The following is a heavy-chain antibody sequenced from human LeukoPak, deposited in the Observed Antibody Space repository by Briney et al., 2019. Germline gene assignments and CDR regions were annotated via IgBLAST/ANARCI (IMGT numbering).Heavy chain of an antibody. Sequence: PSETLSLTCTVSGYSISSGYYWGWIRQPPGKGLEWIGNIYHSGSTYYNPSLKSRVTISVDTSKNQFSLKLSSVTAADTAVYYCAADYDSSGYYYSWGQGTLVTVSS. CDR2: IYHSGST. J-gene: IGHJ4*02. D-gene: IGHD3-22*01. CDR3: AADYDSSGYYYS. CDR1: GYSISSGYY. V-gene: IGHV4-38-2*02.